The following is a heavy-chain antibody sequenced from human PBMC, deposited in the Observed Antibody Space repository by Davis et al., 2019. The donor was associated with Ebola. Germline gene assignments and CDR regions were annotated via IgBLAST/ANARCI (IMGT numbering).Heavy chain of an antibody. V-gene: IGHV1-2*02. Sequence: ASVKVSCKASGYTLTDYYMHWVRQAPGQGLEWMGWIKLNSGGTNYAQRFQDRVTMTRDTSISTAYMELSRLRSDDTAVYYCARDNPQLLSSWFDPWGQGTLVTVSS. CDR2: IKLNSGGT. D-gene: IGHD2-2*01. CDR1: GYTLTDYY. CDR3: ARDNPQLLSSWFDP. J-gene: IGHJ5*02.